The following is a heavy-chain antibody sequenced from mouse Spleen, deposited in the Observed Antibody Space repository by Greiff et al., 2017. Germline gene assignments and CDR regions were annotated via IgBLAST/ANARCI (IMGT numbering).Heavy chain of an antibody. CDR1: GFTFTDYY. J-gene: IGHJ2*01. Sequence: EVQLVESGGGLVQPGGSLSLPCAASGFTFTDYYMSWVRQPPGKALEWLGFIRNKANGYTTEYSASVKGRFTISRDNSQSILYLQMNALRAEDSATYYCARSGSYSYFDYWGQGTTLTVSS. CDR2: IRNKANGYTT. V-gene: IGHV7-3*01. CDR3: ARSGSYSYFDY. D-gene: IGHD1-1*02.